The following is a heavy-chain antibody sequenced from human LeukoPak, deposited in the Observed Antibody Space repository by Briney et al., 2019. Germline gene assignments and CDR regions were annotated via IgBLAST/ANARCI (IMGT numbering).Heavy chain of an antibody. Sequence: GGSLRLSCAASGFTFSSYSMSWVRQAPGKGLEWVSAISGSGGSTYYADSVKGRFTISRDNSKNTLYLQMNSLRAEDTAVYYCAKDEDFWSGSDYWGQGTLVTVSS. CDR2: ISGSGGST. CDR3: AKDEDFWSGSDY. V-gene: IGHV3-23*01. J-gene: IGHJ4*02. D-gene: IGHD3-3*01. CDR1: GFTFSSYS.